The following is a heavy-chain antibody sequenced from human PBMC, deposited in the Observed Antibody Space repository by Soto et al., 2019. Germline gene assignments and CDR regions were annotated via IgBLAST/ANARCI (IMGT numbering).Heavy chain of an antibody. J-gene: IGHJ5*02. CDR2: IYSSGNT. CDR3: ARGQRFSDWFDP. Sequence: SSETLSLTCSVSGGTISGYYWTWIRQPAGKGLEWIGRIYSSGNTKYNPSLQSRVTMSLDTSNNQFSLRLTSVTAADTAVYYCARGQRFSDWFDPWGQGTLGTVSS. CDR1: GGTISGYY. V-gene: IGHV4-4*07. D-gene: IGHD3-3*01.